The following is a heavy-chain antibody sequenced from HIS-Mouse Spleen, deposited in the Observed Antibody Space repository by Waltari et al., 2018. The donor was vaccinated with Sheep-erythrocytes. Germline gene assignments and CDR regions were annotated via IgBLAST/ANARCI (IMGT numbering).Heavy chain of an antibody. Sequence: QVQLVESGGGVVQPGRSLRLSCSASGFTFSSYAMHWVRQAPGKGMEWVAVISYDGSNNYYADSVKGRFTISRDNSKNTLYLQMNSLRAEDTAVYYCARGAFDIWGQGTMVTVSS. V-gene: IGHV3-30-3*01. CDR3: ARGAFDI. CDR1: GFTFSSYA. CDR2: ISYDGSNN. J-gene: IGHJ3*02.